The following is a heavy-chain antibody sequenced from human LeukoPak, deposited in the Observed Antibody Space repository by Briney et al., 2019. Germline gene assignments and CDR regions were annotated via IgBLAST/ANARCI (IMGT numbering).Heavy chain of an antibody. CDR2: ITPIFGTA. V-gene: IGHV1-69*13. D-gene: IGHD2-21*02. CDR1: GGTFSSYA. Sequence: SVKVSCKASGGTFSSYAISWVRQAPGQGLEWMGGITPIFGTANYAQKFQGRVTITADESTSTAYMELSSLRSEDTAVYYCARGDRWTAMFDYWGQGTLVTVSS. J-gene: IGHJ4*02. CDR3: ARGDRWTAMFDY.